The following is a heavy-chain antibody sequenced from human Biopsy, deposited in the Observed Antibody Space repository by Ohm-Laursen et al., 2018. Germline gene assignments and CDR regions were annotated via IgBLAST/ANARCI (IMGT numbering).Heavy chain of an antibody. CDR2: TYRTGTT. D-gene: IGHD2-15*01. CDR1: GFSISSGFH. Sequence: GTLSLTCGVSGFSISSGFHWAWIRQPPGKGLERIGFTYRTGTTTYNPSFKSRVAMAVDTSKNQFSLTLNSVTAADTAVYYCARMKGRGYFDYWGQGTLVIVSS. J-gene: IGHJ4*02. V-gene: IGHV4-38-2*01. CDR3: ARMKGRGYFDY.